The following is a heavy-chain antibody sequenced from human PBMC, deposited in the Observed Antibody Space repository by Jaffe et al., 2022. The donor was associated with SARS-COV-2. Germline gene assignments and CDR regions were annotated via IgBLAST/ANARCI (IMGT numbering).Heavy chain of an antibody. CDR2: INAGNGNT. CDR3: ARVYSSSWYRRGDYYYYGMDV. V-gene: IGHV1-3*01. J-gene: IGHJ6*02. D-gene: IGHD6-13*01. Sequence: QVQLVQSGAEVKKPGASVKVSCKASGYTFTSYAMHWVRQAPGQRLEWMGWINAGNGNTKYSQKFQGRVTITRDTSASTAYMELSSLRSEDTAVYYCARVYSSSWYRRGDYYYYGMDVWGQGTTVTVSS. CDR1: GYTFTSYA.